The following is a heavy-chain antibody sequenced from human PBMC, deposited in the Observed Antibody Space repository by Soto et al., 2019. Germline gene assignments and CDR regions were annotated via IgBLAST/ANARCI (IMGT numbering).Heavy chain of an antibody. CDR2: ISSSGST. CDR3: ARSGVTGIVIPSHWLDP. Sequence: SETLSLTCTVSGDSIGGVGYWSWIRQFPGRGLEWIGCISSSGSTYYNPALNNRISLSLDTSQNQFSLKLLSVTAADTAIYYCARSGVTGIVIPSHWLDPWGQGTMVTVSS. V-gene: IGHV4-31*03. D-gene: IGHD2-21*02. CDR1: GDSIGGVGY. J-gene: IGHJ5*02.